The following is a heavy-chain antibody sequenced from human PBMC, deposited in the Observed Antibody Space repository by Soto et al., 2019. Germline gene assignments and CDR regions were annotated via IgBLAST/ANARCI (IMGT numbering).Heavy chain of an antibody. CDR2: IYKSATT. D-gene: IGHD7-27*01. CDR3: ARGRYCLTGRCFPNWFDS. CDR1: GDSISNLYSF. Sequence: SETLSLTCSVSGDSISNLYSFWAWIRQPPGQALEYIGYIYKSATTYYNPSFESRVAISVDTSKSQFSLNVTSVTAADTAVYFCARGRYCLTGRCFPNWFDSWGQGALVTSPQ. V-gene: IGHV4-30-4*01. J-gene: IGHJ5*01.